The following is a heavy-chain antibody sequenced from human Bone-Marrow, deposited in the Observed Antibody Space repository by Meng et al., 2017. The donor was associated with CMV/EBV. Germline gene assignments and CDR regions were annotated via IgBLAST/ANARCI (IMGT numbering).Heavy chain of an antibody. V-gene: IGHV1-8*03. CDR3: TRGYSYGFYYYYYGMDV. J-gene: IGHJ6*02. CDR1: GYTFTSYD. CDR2: MNHNSGNT. D-gene: IGHD5-18*01. Sequence: ASVKVSCKASGYTFTSYDINWVRQATGQGLEWMGWMNHNSGNTGYAQKFQGRVTITRNTSISTAYMELSSLRSEDTAVYYCTRGYSYGFYYYYYGMDVWGQGTTVTVSS.